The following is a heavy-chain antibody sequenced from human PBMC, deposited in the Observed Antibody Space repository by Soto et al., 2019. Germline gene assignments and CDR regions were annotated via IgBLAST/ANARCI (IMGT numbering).Heavy chain of an antibody. CDR1: GGTFSSYA. V-gene: IGHV1-69*01. Sequence: QVQLVQSGAEVKKPGSSVKVSCKASGGTFSSYAISWVRQAPGQGLEWMGGIIPIFGTANYAQKFQGRVTITADESTSPAYMELSSLRSEDTAVYYCARDSPPTEYSCGPIGGWFDPWGQGTLVTVSS. J-gene: IGHJ5*02. CDR3: ARDSPPTEYSCGPIGGWFDP. CDR2: IIPIFGTA. D-gene: IGHD5-18*01.